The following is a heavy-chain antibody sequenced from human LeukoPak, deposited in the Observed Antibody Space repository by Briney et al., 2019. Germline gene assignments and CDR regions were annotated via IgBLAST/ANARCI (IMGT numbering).Heavy chain of an antibody. Sequence: PSETLSPTCTVSGGSISSYYWSWIRQPPGKGLEWIGYIYYSGSTNHNPSLKSRVTISVDTSKNQFSLKLSSVTAADTAVYYCATGRPSGYDDYYYGMDVWGQGTTVTVSS. CDR2: IYYSGST. V-gene: IGHV4-59*08. D-gene: IGHD5-12*01. CDR1: GGSISSYY. J-gene: IGHJ6*02. CDR3: ATGRPSGYDDYYYGMDV.